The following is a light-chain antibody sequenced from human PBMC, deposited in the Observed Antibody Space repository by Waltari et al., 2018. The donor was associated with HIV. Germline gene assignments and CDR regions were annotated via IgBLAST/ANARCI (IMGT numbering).Light chain of an antibody. CDR3: ATWDDSLSGVL. J-gene: IGLJ3*02. CDR2: GDD. Sequence: QSVLTQPPSTSGTPGQTVTISCSGSTSNIGSNFVYWSQQLPGTAPTLLIYGDDQRPSGVPDRFSVAKSGTSASLAISGLLSEDEAENYCATWDDSLSGVLFGGGTKLTVL. V-gene: IGLV1-47*01. CDR1: TSNIGSNF.